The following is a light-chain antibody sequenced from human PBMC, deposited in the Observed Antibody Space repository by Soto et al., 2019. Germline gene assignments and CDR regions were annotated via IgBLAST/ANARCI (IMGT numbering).Light chain of an antibody. CDR2: AND. V-gene: IGLV1-44*01. CDR3: ATWDDSLNGFYV. CDR1: SSSFGSHT. Sequence: QSVLTQPPSASGTPGQRVTISCSGSSSSFGSHTVNWYQQLPGTAPKLLIYANDLRPSGVPDRISGSKSGTSASLAISGLQSEDEADYYCATWDDSLNGFYVFGTGTKLTVL. J-gene: IGLJ1*01.